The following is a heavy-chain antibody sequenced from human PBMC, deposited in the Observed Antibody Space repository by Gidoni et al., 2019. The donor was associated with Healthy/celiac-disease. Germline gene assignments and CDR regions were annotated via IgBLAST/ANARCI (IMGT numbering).Heavy chain of an antibody. CDR2: IIPIFGPA. CDR3: ARDDIVVVPAALVCYYYYGMDV. CDR1: GGTFSSYA. J-gene: IGHJ6*02. Sequence: QVQLVQSGAEVKKPGSSVKVSCKASGGTFSSYAISWVPQAPGQGLEWMGGIIPIFGPANYAQKFQGRVTITAGESTSTAYMDLSSLRSEDTAVYDCARDDIVVVPAALVCYYYYGMDVWGQGTTVTVSS. V-gene: IGHV1-69*01. D-gene: IGHD2-2*01.